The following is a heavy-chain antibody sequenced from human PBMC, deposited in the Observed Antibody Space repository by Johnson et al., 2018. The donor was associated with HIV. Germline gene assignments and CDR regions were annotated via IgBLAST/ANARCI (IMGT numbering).Heavy chain of an antibody. D-gene: IGHD2-2*01. CDR2: IKQDGSEK. V-gene: IGHV3-7*02. CDR1: GFTFSSYW. Sequence: VQLVESGGGLVKPGGSLRLSCAASGFTFSSYWMSWVRQAPGKGLEWVANIKQDGSEKYYADSVKGRFTISRDNSKNTLYLQMNSLRAEDTAVYYCAKGGGLLSAFDIWGQGTMVTVSS. J-gene: IGHJ3*02. CDR3: AKGGGLLSAFDI.